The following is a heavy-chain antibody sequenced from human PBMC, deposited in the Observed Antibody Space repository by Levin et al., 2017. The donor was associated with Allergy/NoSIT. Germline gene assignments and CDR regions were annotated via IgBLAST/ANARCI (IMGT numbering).Heavy chain of an antibody. CDR1: GDSVSSNSAA. CDR3: ARERRQQLVRHDAFDI. V-gene: IGHV6-1*01. Sequence: KASETLSLTCAISGDSVSSNSAAWNWIRQSPSRGLEWLGRTYYRSKWYNDYAVSVKSRITINPDTSKNQFSLQLNSVTPEDTAVYYCARERRQQLVRHDAFDIWGQGTMVTVSS. D-gene: IGHD6-13*01. J-gene: IGHJ3*02. CDR2: TYYRSKWYN.